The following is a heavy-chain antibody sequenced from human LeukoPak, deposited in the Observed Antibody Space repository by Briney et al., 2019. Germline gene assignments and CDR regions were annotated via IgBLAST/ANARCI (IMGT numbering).Heavy chain of an antibody. D-gene: IGHD2-2*01. CDR3: ARDRYCSSTSCYEGAFDI. CDR2: ISSSGSTI. V-gene: IGHV3-48*03. CDR1: GFTFSSYE. J-gene: IGHJ3*02. Sequence: GGSLRLSCAASGFTFSSYEMNWVRQAPGKGLEWVSYISSSGSTIYYADSVKGRFTISRDNAKNSLYLQMNSLRAEDTAVYYCARDRYCSSTSCYEGAFDIWGQETMVTVSS.